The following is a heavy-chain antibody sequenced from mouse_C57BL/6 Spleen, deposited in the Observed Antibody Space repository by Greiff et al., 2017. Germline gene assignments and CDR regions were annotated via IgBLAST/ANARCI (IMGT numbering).Heavy chain of an antibody. V-gene: IGHV1-50*01. Sequence: QVQLQQPGAELVKPGASVKLSCKASGYTFTSYWMQWVKQRPGQGLEWIGEIDPSVSYTNYNQKFKGKATLTVDTSSSTAYMQLSSLTSEDSAVYYCARRRESLDYWGQGTTLTVSS. CDR1: GYTFTSYW. J-gene: IGHJ2*01. CDR2: IDPSVSYT. CDR3: ARRRESLDY.